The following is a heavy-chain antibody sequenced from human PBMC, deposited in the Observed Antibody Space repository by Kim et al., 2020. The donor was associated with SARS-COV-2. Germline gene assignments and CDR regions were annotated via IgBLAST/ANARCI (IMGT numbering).Heavy chain of an antibody. J-gene: IGHJ4*02. Sequence: SETLSLTCTVSGYSISSGYYWGWIRQPPGKGLEWIGSIYHSGSTYYNPSLKSRVTISVDTSKNQFSLKLSSVTAADTAVYYCARDGGSYYVYWGQGTLVTVSS. CDR1: GYSISSGYY. V-gene: IGHV4-38-2*02. CDR3: ARDGGSYYVY. D-gene: IGHD3-10*01. CDR2: IYHSGST.